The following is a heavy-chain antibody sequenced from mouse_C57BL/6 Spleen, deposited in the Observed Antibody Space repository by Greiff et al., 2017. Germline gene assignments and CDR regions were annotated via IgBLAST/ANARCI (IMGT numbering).Heavy chain of an antibody. V-gene: IGHV5-9-1*02. D-gene: IGHD1-1*01. Sequence: EVKLMESGEGLVKPGGSLKLSCAASGFTFSSYAMSWVRQTPEKRLEWVAYISSGGDYIYYADTVKGRFTISRDNARNTLYLQMSSLKAEDTAMYYCTRDRDTTVFDDWGTGTTLTGSS. CDR3: TRDRDTTVFDD. J-gene: IGHJ2*01. CDR1: GFTFSSYA. CDR2: ISSGGDYI.